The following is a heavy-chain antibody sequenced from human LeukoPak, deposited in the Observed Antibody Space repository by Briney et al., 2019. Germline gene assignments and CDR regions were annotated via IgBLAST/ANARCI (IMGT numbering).Heavy chain of an antibody. CDR3: ATYMLRDNWNVHTFDS. V-gene: IGHV1-69*13. J-gene: IGHJ4*02. CDR1: GGTFITYT. CDR2: IIPIFGTA. Sequence: GASVKVSCKASGGTFITYTINWVRQAPGQGLEWMGGIIPIFGTANYAQKFQGRITITPDDSTSTAYMELSSLRSEDTAVYYCATYMLRDNWNVHTFDSWGQGTLVTVSS. D-gene: IGHD1-1*01.